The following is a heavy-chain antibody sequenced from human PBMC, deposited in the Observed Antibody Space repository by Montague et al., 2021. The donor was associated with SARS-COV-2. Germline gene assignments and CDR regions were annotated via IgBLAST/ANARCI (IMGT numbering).Heavy chain of an antibody. J-gene: IGHJ5*02. Sequence: SLRLSCAVSGFSLTDNGMFWVRQAPGKGLEGVAVIWSDGSHKNYGDSVKGRFTVSRDISTNPLFLLMSSLGVDDNAVYYCVKSGGGTFFETWGQGTLVTVSA. CDR1: GFSLTDNG. CDR3: VKSGGGTFFET. D-gene: IGHD1-26*01. CDR2: IWSDGSHK. V-gene: IGHV3-33*06.